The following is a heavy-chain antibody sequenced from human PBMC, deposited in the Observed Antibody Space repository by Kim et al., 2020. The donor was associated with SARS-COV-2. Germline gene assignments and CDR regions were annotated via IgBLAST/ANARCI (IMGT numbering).Heavy chain of an antibody. Sequence: SETLSLTCTVSGGSISSSSYYWGWIRQQTGQGVEWIGSIYYSGSTYYNPSLKSRVTISVDTSKNQFSLKLSSVTAADTAVYYCARHDDTYYYYYGMDVWGQGTTVTVSS. V-gene: IGHV4-39*01. J-gene: IGHJ6*02. CDR2: IYYSGST. CDR1: GGSISSSSYY. CDR3: ARHDDTYYYYYGMDV.